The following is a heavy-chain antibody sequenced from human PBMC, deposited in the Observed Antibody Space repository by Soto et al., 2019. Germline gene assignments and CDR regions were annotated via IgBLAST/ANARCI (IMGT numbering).Heavy chain of an antibody. V-gene: IGHV4-31*03. J-gene: IGHJ4*02. D-gene: IGHD6-13*01. CDR1: GGSISSGGYY. CDR2: IFYSGST. Sequence: KTSETLSLTCTVSGGSISSGGYYWSWIRHHPGKGLEWIGYIFYSGSTFYSPSLKSRVTISVDTARNQFSLNLRSVTAADTAVYYCARDEFSSSWYRESHFDSWGQGTLVTVSS. CDR3: ARDEFSSSWYRESHFDS.